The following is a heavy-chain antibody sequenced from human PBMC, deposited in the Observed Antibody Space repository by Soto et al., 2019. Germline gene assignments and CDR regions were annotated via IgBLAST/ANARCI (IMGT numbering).Heavy chain of an antibody. Sequence: QVQLVQSGPEVKKPGSSVKVSCTTSGGSLSNTAFNWVRQAPGQRLEWVGGIIPMYRVAHHAQKFQGRLSITADDSTNPFYMELTRLTSDDTAVYFCAKDRDGYHNWYFDVWGRGTLINVSS. CDR3: AKDRDGYHNWYFDV. D-gene: IGHD5-18*01. CDR2: IIPMYRVA. V-gene: IGHV1-69*01. CDR1: GGSLSNTA. J-gene: IGHJ2*01.